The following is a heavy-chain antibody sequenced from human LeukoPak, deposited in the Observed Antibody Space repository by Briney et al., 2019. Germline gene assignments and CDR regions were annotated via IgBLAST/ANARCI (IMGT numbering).Heavy chain of an antibody. D-gene: IGHD1-26*01. V-gene: IGHV1-8*01. Sequence: ASVKVSCKASGYTFTSYDINWVRQGTGPGLEWMGWMNPNSGNTGYAQKFQGRVTMTRNTSISTAYMELSSLRSEDTAVYYCARGRTEGYYSDGGYWGQGTLVTVSS. CDR2: MNPNSGNT. J-gene: IGHJ4*02. CDR1: GYTFTSYD. CDR3: ARGRTEGYYSDGGY.